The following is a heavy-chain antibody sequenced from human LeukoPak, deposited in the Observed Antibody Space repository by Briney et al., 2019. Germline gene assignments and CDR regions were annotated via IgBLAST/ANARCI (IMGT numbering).Heavy chain of an antibody. CDR3: AKELEQQPSYEY. J-gene: IGHJ4*02. CDR1: GFTFSSYA. Sequence: SGGSLRLSCAASGFTFSSYAMSWVRQAPGKGLEWVSALSGSGGSTYYADSVKGRFTISRDNSKNTLYLQMNSLRAEDTAVYYCAKELEQQPSYEYWGQGTLVTISS. CDR2: LSGSGGST. V-gene: IGHV3-23*01. D-gene: IGHD6-13*01.